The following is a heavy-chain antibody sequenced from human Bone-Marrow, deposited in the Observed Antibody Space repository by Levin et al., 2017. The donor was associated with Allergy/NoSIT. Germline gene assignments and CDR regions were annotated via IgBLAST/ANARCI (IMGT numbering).Heavy chain of an antibody. J-gene: IGHJ3*02. V-gene: IGHV1-2*02. Sequence: GESLKISCKASGYTFTDYYMNWVRQAPGQGLEWMGWINPNSGGTNYAQKFQGRVTMTRDTSISTAYMELSGLRSDDTAVYYCASDPDYYDRAFDIWGQGTMVTVFS. CDR2: INPNSGGT. CDR3: ASDPDYYDRAFDI. D-gene: IGHD3-22*01. CDR1: GYTFTDYY.